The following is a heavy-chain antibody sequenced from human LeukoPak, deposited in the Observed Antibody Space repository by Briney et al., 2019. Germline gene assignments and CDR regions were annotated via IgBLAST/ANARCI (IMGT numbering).Heavy chain of an antibody. J-gene: IGHJ4*02. D-gene: IGHD1-14*01. CDR2: ISHDGSKR. Sequence: GGSLRLSCVASGVTLSNYAMSWVRQAPGKGLEWVALISHDGSKRYCADSVKGRFTISRDNSKNTLYLQMNSLRPEDTAVYFCAKERYILDYWGQGTLVTVSS. CDR3: AKERYILDY. CDR1: GVTLSNYA. V-gene: IGHV3-30*18.